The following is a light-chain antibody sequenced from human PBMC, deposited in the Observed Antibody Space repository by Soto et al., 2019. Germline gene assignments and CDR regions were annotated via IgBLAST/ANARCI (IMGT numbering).Light chain of an antibody. CDR1: SSDVGGYNY. CDR3: MSYTRSSPYV. V-gene: IGLV2-8*01. Sequence: QYALTQPPSASGSPGQSVTISCTGTSSDVGGYNYVSWYQQHPGKAPKVMIYEVSKRPSGLTDRFSGSKSANTTSQNNSGLQAEEEADYSCMSYTRSSPYVFGPGTKQTVL. J-gene: IGLJ1*01. CDR2: EVS.